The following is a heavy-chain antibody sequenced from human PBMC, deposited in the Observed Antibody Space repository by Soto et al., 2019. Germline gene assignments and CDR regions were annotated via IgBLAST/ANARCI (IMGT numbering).Heavy chain of an antibody. D-gene: IGHD3-3*01. J-gene: IGHJ6*02. CDR2: ISGSGGST. V-gene: IGHV3-23*01. CDR3: AKALYYDFWSGSYGMDV. Sequence: EVQLLESGGGLVQPGGSLRLSCAASGFTFSSYAMSWVRQAPGKGLEWVSAISGSGGSTYYADSVKGRFTISRDNSKNTLYLQMNSLRAEDTAVYYCAKALYYDFWSGSYGMDVWGQGTTVTVSS. CDR1: GFTFSSYA.